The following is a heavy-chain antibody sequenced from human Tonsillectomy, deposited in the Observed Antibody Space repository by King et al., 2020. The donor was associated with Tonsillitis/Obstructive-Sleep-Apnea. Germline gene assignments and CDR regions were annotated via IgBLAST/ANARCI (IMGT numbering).Heavy chain of an antibody. CDR3: ARESGYPYYSYGMDV. CDR1: GFTFSSYW. CDR2: INSDGSST. V-gene: IGHV3-74*01. J-gene: IGHJ6*02. D-gene: IGHD1-1*01. Sequence: VQLVESGGGLVQPGGSLRLSCAASGFTFSSYWMHWVRQAPGKGLVWVSRINSDGSSTSYADSVKGRFTISRDNAKNTLYLQMNSLRAEGTAVYFCARESGYPYYSYGMDVWGQGTTVTVSS.